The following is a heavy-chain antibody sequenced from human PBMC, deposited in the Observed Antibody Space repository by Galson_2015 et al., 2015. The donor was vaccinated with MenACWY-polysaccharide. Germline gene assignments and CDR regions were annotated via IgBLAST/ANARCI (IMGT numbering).Heavy chain of an antibody. Sequence: SLRLSCAASGFTFSSYAIHWVRQAPGKGLEWVAVISYDATHKYYRDSVKGRVTLSRDNSKNTVFLEMNSLRAEDSGVYYCARDYCGRTTCAGMDVWGQGTTVTVSS. J-gene: IGHJ6*02. CDR1: GFTFSSYA. V-gene: IGHV3-30-3*01. CDR3: ARDYCGRTTCAGMDV. D-gene: IGHD2-21*01. CDR2: ISYDATHK.